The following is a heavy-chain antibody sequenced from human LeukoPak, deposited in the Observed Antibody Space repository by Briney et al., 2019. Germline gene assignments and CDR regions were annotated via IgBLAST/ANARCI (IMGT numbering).Heavy chain of an antibody. CDR3: ARQTAADY. CDR2: IYPGDSDT. V-gene: IGHV5-51*01. Sequence: GESLKISCKGSGYRFNTTWIAWVRQMPGKGLEWMGIIYPGDSDTKYSPSLQGQVTISADKSISTAYLQWSSLKASDTAMYYCARQTAADYWGQGTLVTVSS. D-gene: IGHD6-25*01. CDR1: GYRFNTTW. J-gene: IGHJ4*02.